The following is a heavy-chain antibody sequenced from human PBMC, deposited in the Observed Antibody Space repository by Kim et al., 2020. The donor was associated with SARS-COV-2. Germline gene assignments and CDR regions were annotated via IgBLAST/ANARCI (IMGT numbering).Heavy chain of an antibody. D-gene: IGHD3-22*01. CDR1: GYTFTDYY. CDR3: ARGLPTSVNYYDSSGPGDS. J-gene: IGHJ5*01. CDR2: INPNSGDT. Sequence: ASVKVSCKASGYTFTDYYMHWVRQAPGQGLEWMGRINPNSGDTYYAQKFQGRVTMTRDTSISTAFMEVSRLRSDDTVVYYCARGLPTSVNYYDSSGPGDSWGQGTLVTVSS. V-gene: IGHV1-2*05.